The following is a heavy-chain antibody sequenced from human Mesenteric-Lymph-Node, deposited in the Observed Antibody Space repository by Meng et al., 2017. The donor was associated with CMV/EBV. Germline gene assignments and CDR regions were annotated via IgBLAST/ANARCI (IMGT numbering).Heavy chain of an antibody. CDR2: IKQDGNEK. D-gene: IGHD3-3*01. J-gene: IGHJ4*02. CDR1: GLAFSTYW. V-gene: IGHV3-7*01. CDR3: ANVGSGEPGYFFDY. Sequence: GESLKISCVASGLAFSTYWMTWVRQAPGKGLDWVASIKQDGNEKYYVDSVRGRFTLSRDNAKNTLFLRMDRLRAKDTAVYYCANVGSGEPGYFFDYWGQGTLVTVSS.